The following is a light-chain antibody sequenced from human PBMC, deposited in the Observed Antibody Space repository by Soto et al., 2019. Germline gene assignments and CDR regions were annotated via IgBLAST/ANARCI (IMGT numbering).Light chain of an antibody. CDR3: CSYTDGSSLL. CDR1: RNDIGTYNL. CDR2: EGN. Sequence: QSALTQPASVSESPGQSISISCGGGRNDIGTYNLVSWYQQHPGKAPKLIIYEGNKRPSGVSNRFSGSRSGNAASLTISGRQGEDGADYYCCSYTDGSSLLFGGGTKVTVL. J-gene: IGLJ3*02. V-gene: IGLV2-23*01.